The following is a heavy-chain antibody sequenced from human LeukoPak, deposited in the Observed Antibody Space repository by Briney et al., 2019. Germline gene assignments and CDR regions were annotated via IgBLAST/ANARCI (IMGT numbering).Heavy chain of an antibody. CDR2: IYYSGST. V-gene: IGHV4-59*01. J-gene: IGHJ4*02. CDR3: ARTKKLLWFGELSGYFDY. D-gene: IGHD3-10*01. CDR1: GGSISSYY. Sequence: SETLSLTCTVSGGSISSYYWSWIRQPPGKGLEWIGYIYYSGSTNYNPSLKSRVTISVDTSKNQFSLKLSSVTAADTAVYYCARTKKLLWFGELSGYFDYWGQGTLVTVSS.